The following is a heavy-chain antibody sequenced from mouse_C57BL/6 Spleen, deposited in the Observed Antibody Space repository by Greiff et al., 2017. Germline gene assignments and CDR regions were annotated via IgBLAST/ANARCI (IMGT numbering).Heavy chain of an antibody. J-gene: IGHJ1*03. V-gene: IGHV1-53*01. Sequence: QVQLQQPGTELVKPGASVKLSCKASGYTFTSYWMHWVKQRPGQGLEWIGNINPCNGGTNYNEKFKSKATLTVDKSSSTAYMQLSSLTSEDSAVYYCARSPYYSNYWYFEVWGTGTTVTVAS. CDR1: GYTFTSYW. D-gene: IGHD2-5*01. CDR3: ARSPYYSNYWYFEV. CDR2: INPCNGGT.